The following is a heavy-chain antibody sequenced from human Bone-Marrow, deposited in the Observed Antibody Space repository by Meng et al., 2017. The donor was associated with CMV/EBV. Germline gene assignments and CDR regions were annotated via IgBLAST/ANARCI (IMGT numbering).Heavy chain of an antibody. D-gene: IGHD3-22*01. CDR3: ARDHTIGYYYDSSGYFDY. J-gene: IGHJ4*02. Sequence: GSLRLSCTVSGGSISSSSYYWGWIRQPPGKGLEWIGSIYYSGSTYYNPSLKSRVTISVDTSKNQFSLKLSSVTAADTAVYYCARDHTIGYYYDSSGYFDYWGQGTLVTVSS. CDR2: IYYSGST. CDR1: GGSISSSSYY. V-gene: IGHV4-39*07.